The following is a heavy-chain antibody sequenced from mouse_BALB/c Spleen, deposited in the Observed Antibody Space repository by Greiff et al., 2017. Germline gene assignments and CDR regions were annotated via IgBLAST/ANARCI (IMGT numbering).Heavy chain of an antibody. CDR2: ISNGGGST. V-gene: IGHV5-12-2*01. Sequence: EVKLVESGGGLVQPGGSLKLSCAASGFTFCSYTMSWVRQTPEKRLEWVAYISNGGGSTYYPDTVKGRFTISRDNAKNTLYLQMSSLKSEDTAMYYCASRYDRSWFAYWGQGTLVTVSA. J-gene: IGHJ3*01. CDR3: ASRYDRSWFAY. CDR1: GFTFCSYT. D-gene: IGHD2-3*01.